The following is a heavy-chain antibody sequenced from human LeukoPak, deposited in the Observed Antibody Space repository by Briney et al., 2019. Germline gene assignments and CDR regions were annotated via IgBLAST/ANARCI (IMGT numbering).Heavy chain of an antibody. CDR2: ISGDGGST. CDR3: ARVLMTTVTISTFDI. V-gene: IGHV3-43*02. CDR1: GFTFDDYA. J-gene: IGHJ3*02. D-gene: IGHD4-17*01. Sequence: GGSLRLSCAASGFTFDDYAMHWVRQAPGKGLEWVSLISGDGGSTSYADSVKGRFTISRDNSKNSLYLQMNSPRTEDTAFYYCARVLMTTVTISTFDIWGQGTMVTVSS.